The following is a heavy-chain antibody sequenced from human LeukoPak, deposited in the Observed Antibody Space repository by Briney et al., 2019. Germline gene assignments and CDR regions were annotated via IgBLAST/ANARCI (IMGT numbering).Heavy chain of an antibody. V-gene: IGHV3-21*01. CDR1: GFTFSSYS. Sequence: GGSLRLSCAASGFTFSSYSMNWVRQAPGKGLEWVSSISSSSSYIYYADSVKGRFTISRDNAKNSLYLQMNSLRAEDTAVYYCASWDSGRITMVRGVISQKDYWGQGTLVTVSS. J-gene: IGHJ4*02. CDR3: ASWDSGRITMVRGVISQKDY. D-gene: IGHD3-10*01. CDR2: ISSSSSYI.